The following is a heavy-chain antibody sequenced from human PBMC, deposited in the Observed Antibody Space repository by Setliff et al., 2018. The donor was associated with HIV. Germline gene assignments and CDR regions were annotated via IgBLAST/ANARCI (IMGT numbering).Heavy chain of an antibody. CDR2: IYHSGST. D-gene: IGHD3-22*01. CDR1: GGSISSSNW. CDR3: ARGYYDSSGYYFGSSYWYFDL. V-gene: IGHV4-4*02. Sequence: TLSLTCAVSGGSISSSNWWSWVRQPPGKGLEWIGEIYHSGSTNYNPSLKSRVTISVDKSKNQFSLKLSSVTAADTAVYYCARGYYDSSGYYFGSSYWYFDLWGRGTLVTVSS. J-gene: IGHJ2*01.